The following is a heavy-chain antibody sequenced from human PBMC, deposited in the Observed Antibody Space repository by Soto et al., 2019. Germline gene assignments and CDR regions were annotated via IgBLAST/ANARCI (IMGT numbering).Heavy chain of an antibody. CDR2: ISYDGSNK. CDR1: GFTFSSYA. V-gene: IGHV3-30-3*01. CDR3: ARDLCGGECYFDY. Sequence: RLSCAASGFTFSSYAMHWVRQAPGKGLEWVAVISYDGSNKYYADSVKGRFTISRDNSKNTLYLQMNSLRAEDTAVYYCARDLCGGECYFDYWGQGTLVTVSS. J-gene: IGHJ4*02. D-gene: IGHD2-21*01.